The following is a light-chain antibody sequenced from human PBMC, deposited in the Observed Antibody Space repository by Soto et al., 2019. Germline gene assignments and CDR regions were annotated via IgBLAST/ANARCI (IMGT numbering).Light chain of an antibody. J-gene: IGKJ1*01. CDR3: QQYGSTPPWT. Sequence: EIVLTQSPGTLSLSPGERATLSCRASQSVSSSFLAWYQQKPGQAPRLLIYGASSRATGIPDRFSGSGSGTDFTLTISSLEPEDFAAYYCQQYGSTPPWTFGQGTKVEIK. V-gene: IGKV3-20*01. CDR2: GAS. CDR1: QSVSSSF.